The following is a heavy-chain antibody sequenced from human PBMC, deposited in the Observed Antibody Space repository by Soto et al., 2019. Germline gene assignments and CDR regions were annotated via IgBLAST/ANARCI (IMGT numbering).Heavy chain of an antibody. V-gene: IGHV4-4*02. CDR3: ARGKRVLRYFDWLSGGFDP. CDR1: GGSISSSNW. Sequence: SETLSLTCAVSGGSISSSNWWSWVRQPPGKGLEWIGEIYHSGSTNYNPSLKGRVTISVDKSKNQFSLKLSSVTAADTAVYYCARGKRVLRYFDWLSGGFDPWGQGTLVTVSS. J-gene: IGHJ5*02. D-gene: IGHD3-9*01. CDR2: IYHSGST.